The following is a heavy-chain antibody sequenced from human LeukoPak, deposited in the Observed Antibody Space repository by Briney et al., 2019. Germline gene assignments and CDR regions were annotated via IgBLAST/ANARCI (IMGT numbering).Heavy chain of an antibody. D-gene: IGHD6-13*01. Sequence: SETLSLTCTVSGDSISSSSYYWGWIRQPPEKGLEWLGSINYSGNTYYNPSLKSRVTLSVDTSKNQFSVKLSSVTAADAAVYYCAYSSSWSSHFDYWGQGTLVTVSS. CDR3: AYSSSWSSHFDY. CDR1: GDSISSSSYY. V-gene: IGHV4-39*07. J-gene: IGHJ4*02. CDR2: INYSGNT.